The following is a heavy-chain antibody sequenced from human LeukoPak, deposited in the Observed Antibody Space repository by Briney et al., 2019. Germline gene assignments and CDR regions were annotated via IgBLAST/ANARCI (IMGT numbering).Heavy chain of an antibody. CDR2: IVVGSGNT. CDR1: GFTFTSSA. D-gene: IGHD6-19*01. J-gene: IGHJ3*02. CDR3: ARYGNGAWLAHYSFDI. Sequence: ASVKVSCKASGFTFTSSAMQWVRQARGQRLEWIGWIVVGSGNTNYAQKFQERVTITRDMSTSTAYMELSSLRAEDTAVYYCARYGNGAWLAHYSFDIWGQGTMVTVSS. V-gene: IGHV1-58*02.